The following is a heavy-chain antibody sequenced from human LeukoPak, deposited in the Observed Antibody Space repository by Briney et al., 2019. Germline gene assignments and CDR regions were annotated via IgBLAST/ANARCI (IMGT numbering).Heavy chain of an antibody. CDR2: ISGSGGST. CDR1: GFTFSSYA. V-gene: IGHV3-23*01. J-gene: IGHJ6*03. CDR3: AKAENYDFWSGYATYYYYMDV. Sequence: PGGSLRLSCAASGFTFSSYAMSWVRQAPGKGLEWVSAISGSGGSTYYADSVKGRFTISRDNSKNTLYLQMNSLRAEDTAVYYCAKAENYDFWSGYATYYYYMDVWGEGTTVTVSS. D-gene: IGHD3-3*01.